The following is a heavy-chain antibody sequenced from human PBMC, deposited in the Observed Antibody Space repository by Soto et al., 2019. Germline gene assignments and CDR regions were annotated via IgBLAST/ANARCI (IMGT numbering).Heavy chain of an antibody. CDR2: VYSSGAT. Sequence: PSETLSLTCSVSGCSINSYWWSWIRQPAGKGLEWIGRVYSSGATDYNPSLNSRATLSVETSKNQFSLKLSSVTAADTAVYYCTRDVGSYAYGEGYWGQG. CDR1: GCSINSYW. D-gene: IGHD3-10*01. J-gene: IGHJ4*02. CDR3: TRDVGSYAYGEGY. V-gene: IGHV4-4*07.